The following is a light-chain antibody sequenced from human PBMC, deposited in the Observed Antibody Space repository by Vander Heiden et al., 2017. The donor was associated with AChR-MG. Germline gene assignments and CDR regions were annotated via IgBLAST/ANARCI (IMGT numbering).Light chain of an antibody. CDR1: KLGDKY. J-gene: IGLJ2*01. CDR3: QAWDSSTVV. V-gene: IGLV3-1*01. CDR2: QDS. Sequence: SYELTQTPSVSVSPGQTASITCSGDKLGDKYACWYQQKPGQSPVLVIYQDSKRPSGIPVRFSGSNSGNTATLTISGTQAMDEAYYYCQAWDSSTVVFGGGTKLTVL.